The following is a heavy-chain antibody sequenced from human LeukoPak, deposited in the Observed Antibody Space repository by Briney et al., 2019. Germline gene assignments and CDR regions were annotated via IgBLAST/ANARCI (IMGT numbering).Heavy chain of an antibody. Sequence: PGGSLRLSCAASGFTFSSYSMNWVRQTPGKGLEWVSIIYTDGSTYYADSVEGRFTISRDSSKNTLYLQMNSLRAEDTAVYYCARVDYYDTSGYYFWGQGTLVTVS. CDR1: GFTFSSYS. J-gene: IGHJ4*02. CDR3: ARVDYYDTSGYYF. D-gene: IGHD3-22*01. CDR2: IYTDGST. V-gene: IGHV3-53*01.